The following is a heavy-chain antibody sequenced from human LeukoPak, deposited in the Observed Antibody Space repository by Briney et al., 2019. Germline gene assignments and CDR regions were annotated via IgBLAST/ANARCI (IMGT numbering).Heavy chain of an antibody. D-gene: IGHD3-22*01. CDR2: IIPIFGTA. V-gene: IGHV1-69*05. Sequence: SVKVSCKTSGYTFTGHFMNWVRQAPEQGVEWMGRIIPIFGTANYAQKFQGRVPITTDESTSTAYMELSSLRPEDTAVYYCARFKWDSSGYYSDYWGQGTLVTVSS. J-gene: IGHJ4*02. CDR3: ARFKWDSSGYYSDY. CDR1: GYTFTGHF.